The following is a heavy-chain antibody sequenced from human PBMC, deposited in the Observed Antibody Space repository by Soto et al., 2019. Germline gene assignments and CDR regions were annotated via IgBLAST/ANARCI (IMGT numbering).Heavy chain of an antibody. Sequence: QVQLQESGPGLVKPSETLSLTCTVSGGSISSYYWSWIRQPPGKGLEWIGYIYYSGSTNYNPSLTSLVTLSVDTSKNQFSLKLSSVTAADTAVYYCARVWGYYFDYWGQGTLVTVSS. V-gene: IGHV4-59*01. D-gene: IGHD3-16*01. CDR3: ARVWGYYFDY. CDR2: IYYSGST. CDR1: GGSISSYY. J-gene: IGHJ4*02.